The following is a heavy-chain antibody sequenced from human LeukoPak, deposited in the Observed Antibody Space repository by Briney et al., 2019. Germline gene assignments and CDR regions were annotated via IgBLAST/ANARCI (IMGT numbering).Heavy chain of an antibody. V-gene: IGHV4-34*01. CDR2: MNPSGST. CDR1: GGSFSGYY. CDR3: ARGRQDVTMIVVVMTAVSYYLDV. Sequence: PSETLSLTCAVYGGSFSGYYWTWIRQTPEKGLEWIGEMNPSGSTNYNPSLKSRVTISVDTSKNQFSLELSSVTAADTAVYYCARGRQDVTMIVVVMTAVSYYLDVWGKGTAVTVS. D-gene: IGHD3-22*01. J-gene: IGHJ6*03.